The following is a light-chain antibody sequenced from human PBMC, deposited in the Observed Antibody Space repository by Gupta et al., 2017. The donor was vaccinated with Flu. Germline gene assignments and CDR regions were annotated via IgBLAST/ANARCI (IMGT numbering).Light chain of an antibody. V-gene: IGKV3-15*01. CDR1: QSVSSN. Sequence: EIVMTQSPATLSVSPGERATLSCRASQSVSSNLAWYQQKPGQAPRLLIYGASTRDTGIPARFSGSGYGTEFTLTISSRQSEDFAVYYCQQYNNWPPGKFGQGTKVEIK. J-gene: IGKJ1*01. CDR3: QQYNNWPPGK. CDR2: GAS.